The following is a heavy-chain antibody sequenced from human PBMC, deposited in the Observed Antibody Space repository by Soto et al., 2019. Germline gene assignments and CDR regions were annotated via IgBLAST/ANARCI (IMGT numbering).Heavy chain of an antibody. Sequence: QVQLVQSGAEVKKPGSSVKVSCKASGGTFSSYAISWVRQAPGQGLEWMGGIIPIFGTANYAQKFQGRVTITADESTSTADMELSSLRSEDTAVYYCARDEIDWNDEVDYYYGMDVWGQGTTVTVSS. CDR3: ARDEIDWNDEVDYYYGMDV. CDR2: IIPIFGTA. V-gene: IGHV1-69*01. D-gene: IGHD1-1*01. J-gene: IGHJ6*02. CDR1: GGTFSSYA.